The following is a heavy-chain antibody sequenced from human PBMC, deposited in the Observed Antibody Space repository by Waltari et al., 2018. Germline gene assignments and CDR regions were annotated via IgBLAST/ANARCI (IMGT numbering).Heavy chain of an antibody. D-gene: IGHD3-22*01. CDR1: GGSISSGRYY. J-gene: IGHJ6*02. CDR2: IYTSGST. V-gene: IGHV4-61*09. Sequence: QVQLQESGPGLVKPSKTLSLTCTVSGGSISSGRYYWCWIRQPAGKGLEWIGYIYTSGSTNYNPSLKSRVTISVDTSKNQFSLKLSSVTAADTAVYYCASSSPGWLSSYYYYGMDVWGQGTTVTVSS. CDR3: ASSSPGWLSSYYYYGMDV.